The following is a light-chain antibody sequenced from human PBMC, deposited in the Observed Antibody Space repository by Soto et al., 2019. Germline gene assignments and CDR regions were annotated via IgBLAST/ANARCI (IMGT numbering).Light chain of an antibody. J-gene: IGLJ1*01. CDR1: SSNIGAGYD. CDR2: GNS. V-gene: IGLV1-40*01. CDR3: QSYDRSLRTYV. Sequence: QAVLTQPPSVSGAPGQRVTISCSGSSSNIGAGYDVNWYRQLPRTAPKLLIYGNSDRPSGVPDRFSGSKSGTSASLAITGLQAEDEADYFCQSYDRSLRTYVFGTATKLTVL.